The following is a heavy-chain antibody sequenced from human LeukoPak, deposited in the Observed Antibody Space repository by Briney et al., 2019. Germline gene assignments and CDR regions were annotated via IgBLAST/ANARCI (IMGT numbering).Heavy chain of an antibody. CDR2: ISGSGGST. D-gene: IGHD3-22*01. J-gene: IGHJ6*03. Sequence: GGSLRLSCAASGFTFSSYGMSWVRQAPGKGLEWVSAISGSGGSTYYADSVKGRFTISRDNSKNTLYLQMNSLRAEDTAVYYCAKYSYDSSGYSYYYYMDVWGKGTTVTISS. CDR3: AKYSYDSSGYSYYYYMDV. CDR1: GFTFSSYG. V-gene: IGHV3-23*01.